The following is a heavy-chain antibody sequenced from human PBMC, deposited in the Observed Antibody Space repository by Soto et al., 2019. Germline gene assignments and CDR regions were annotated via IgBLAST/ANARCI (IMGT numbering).Heavy chain of an antibody. CDR3: ARMFVQITWIQLWFQGDAFDI. J-gene: IGHJ3*02. CDR2: IYPGDSDT. V-gene: IGHV5-51*01. Sequence: ESLKISCKGSGYSFTSYWIGWVRQMPGKGLEWMGIIYPGDSDTRYSPSFQGQVTISADKSISTAYLQWSSLKASDTAMYYCARMFVQITWIQLWFQGDAFDIWGQGTMVTVSS. D-gene: IGHD5-18*01. CDR1: GYSFTSYW.